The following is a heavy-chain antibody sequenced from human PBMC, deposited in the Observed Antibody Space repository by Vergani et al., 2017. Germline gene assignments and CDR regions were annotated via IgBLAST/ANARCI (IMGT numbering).Heavy chain of an antibody. CDR2: ISYDGSNK. Sequence: QVQLVESGGGVVQPGRSLRLSCAASGFTFSSYAMHWVRQAPGKGLEWVAVISYDGSNKYYADSVKGRFTISSDNSKNTLYLQMNSLRAEDTAVYYCAREVRYGDYGFDYWGQGTLVTVSS. CDR3: AREVRYGDYGFDY. V-gene: IGHV3-30*04. CDR1: GFTFSSYA. J-gene: IGHJ4*02. D-gene: IGHD4-17*01.